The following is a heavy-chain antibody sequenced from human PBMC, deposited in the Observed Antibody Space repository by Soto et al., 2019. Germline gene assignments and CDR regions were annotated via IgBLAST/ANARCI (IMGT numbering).Heavy chain of an antibody. D-gene: IGHD3-3*01. CDR3: ARVGYDFWSGYLHYFDH. Sequence: LRLSCAASGFTFSTYWMSWVRQAPGKGLEWVANIKQDGSEKDYVDSVRGRFTISRDNAKNSLYLQMNSLRAEDTAVYYCARVGYDFWSGYLHYFDHWGQGTLVTVSS. CDR1: GFTFSTYW. J-gene: IGHJ4*02. V-gene: IGHV3-7*01. CDR2: IKQDGSEK.